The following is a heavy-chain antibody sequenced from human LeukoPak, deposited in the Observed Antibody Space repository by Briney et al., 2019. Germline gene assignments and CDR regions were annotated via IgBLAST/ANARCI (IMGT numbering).Heavy chain of an antibody. D-gene: IGHD3-22*01. CDR3: ARDPVYYYDSSGYDDY. Sequence: ASVKVSCKASGYTFTGYYMHWVRQAPGQGLEWMGWINPNSGGTNYAQKFRGRVTMTRDTSISTAYMELSRLRSDDTAVYYCARDPVYYYDSSGYDDYWGQGTLVTVSS. CDR2: INPNSGGT. CDR1: GYTFTGYY. V-gene: IGHV1-2*02. J-gene: IGHJ4*02.